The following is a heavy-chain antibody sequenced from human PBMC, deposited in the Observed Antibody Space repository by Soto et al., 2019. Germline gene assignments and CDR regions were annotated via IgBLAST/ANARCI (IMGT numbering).Heavy chain of an antibody. CDR2: INPSGGST. CDR1: GYTFTSYY. CDR3: DRGHILTGYYGGDWFDP. J-gene: IGHJ5*02. V-gene: IGHV1-46*03. D-gene: IGHD3-9*01. Sequence: QVQLVQSGAEVKKPGASVKVSCKASGYTFTSYYMHWVRQAPGQGLEWMGIINPSGGSTSYAQKFQGRVTMTRDTSTSTVYMELSSLRSEDSAVYYCDRGHILTGYYGGDWFDPWGQGTLVTVSS.